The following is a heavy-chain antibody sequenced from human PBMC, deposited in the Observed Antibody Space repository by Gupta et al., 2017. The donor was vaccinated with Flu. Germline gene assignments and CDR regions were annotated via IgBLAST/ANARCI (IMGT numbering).Heavy chain of an antibody. J-gene: IGHJ4*02. CDR2: VYLNGDT. D-gene: IGHD3-16*01. V-gene: IGHV4-31*02. Sequence: WSWIRQLPGKSLEWIGYVYLNGDTYYNPSLQSRVSISVDRSKNQFSLEVGSVTAADTAVYFCARRGAYFFDFWGQGTLVTVSS. CDR3: ARRGAYFFDF.